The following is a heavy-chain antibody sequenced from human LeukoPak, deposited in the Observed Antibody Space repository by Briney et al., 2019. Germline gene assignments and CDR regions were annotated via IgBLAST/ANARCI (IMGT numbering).Heavy chain of an antibody. D-gene: IGHD3-22*01. CDR1: GGTFSSYT. Sequence: WASVKVSCKASGGTFSSYTISWVRQAPGQGLEWMRRIIPILGIANYAQKFQGRVTITADKSTSTAYMELSSLRSEDTAVYYCSSHHTTYYYDSSGFFEYFQHWGEGTLVTVSS. CDR3: SSHHTTYYYDSSGFFEYFQH. J-gene: IGHJ1*01. CDR2: IIPILGIA. V-gene: IGHV1-69*02.